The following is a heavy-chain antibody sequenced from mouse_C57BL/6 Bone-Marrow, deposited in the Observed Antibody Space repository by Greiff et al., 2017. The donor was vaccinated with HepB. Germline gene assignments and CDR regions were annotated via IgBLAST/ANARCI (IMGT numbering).Heavy chain of an antibody. J-gene: IGHJ3*01. CDR1: GFTFSSYA. Sequence: DVKLVESGGGLVKPGGSLKLSCAASGFTFSSYAMSWVRQTPEKRLEWVATISDGGSYTYYPDNVKGRFTISRDNAKNNLYLQMSHLKSEDTAMYYCARWGGGFAYWGQGTLVTVSA. CDR2: ISDGGSYT. V-gene: IGHV5-4*03. CDR3: ARWGGGFAY.